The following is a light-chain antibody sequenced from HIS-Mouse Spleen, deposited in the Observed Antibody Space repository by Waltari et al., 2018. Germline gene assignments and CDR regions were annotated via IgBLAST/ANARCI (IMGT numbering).Light chain of an antibody. CDR2: DAS. Sequence: ELVLTQSPATLSLSPGERATLSCRASQSVSSYLAWYQQKPGQAPRLLNYDASNRATGIPARFSGSGSGTDFTLTISSLEPEDFAVYYCQQRSNWPPLTFGGGTKVEIK. CDR1: QSVSSY. J-gene: IGKJ4*01. CDR3: QQRSNWPPLT. V-gene: IGKV3-11*01.